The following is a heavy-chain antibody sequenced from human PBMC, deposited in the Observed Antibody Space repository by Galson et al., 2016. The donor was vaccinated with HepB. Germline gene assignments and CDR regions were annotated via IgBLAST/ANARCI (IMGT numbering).Heavy chain of an antibody. CDR2: INHNGIT. V-gene: IGHV4-34*01. J-gene: IGHJ4*02. D-gene: IGHD2-2*01. Sequence: ETLSLTCAVYGGSFGAYYWSWIRQPPGKGLEWIGEINHNGITNYNPSLKSRVTISVGTSKNQFSLKVISVTAADTAVYYCVSRGSSNTWRFDYWGQGTLVAVSS. CDR3: VSRGSSNTWRFDY. CDR1: GGSFGAYY.